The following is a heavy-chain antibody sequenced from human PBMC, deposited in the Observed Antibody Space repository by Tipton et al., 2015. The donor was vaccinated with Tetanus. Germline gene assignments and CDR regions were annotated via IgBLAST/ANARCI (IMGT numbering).Heavy chain of an antibody. CDR2: IYIPEGT. CDR3: GRAANNSRRRGYDV. J-gene: IGHJ3*01. V-gene: IGHV4-59*01. CDR1: GDSISRSY. D-gene: IGHD2/OR15-2a*01. Sequence: GLVKPSETLSLTCTVSGDSISRSYWSWIRQSPGKGLEWIGYIYIPEGTIYNPSLQSRVIISVDTSKSQVSLRLTSVTAADTAIYYCGRAANNSRRRGYDVWGQGTKVIVSS.